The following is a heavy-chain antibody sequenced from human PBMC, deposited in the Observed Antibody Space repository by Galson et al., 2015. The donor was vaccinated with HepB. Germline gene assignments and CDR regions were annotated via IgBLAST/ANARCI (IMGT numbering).Heavy chain of an antibody. Sequence: QSGAEVKKPGESLKISCKGSGYSFTSYWIGWVRQMPGKGLEWMGIIYPGDSDTRYSPSFQGQVTISADKSISTAYLQWSSLKASDTAMYYCARLSVDGVGATRQAYYWGQGTLVTVSS. V-gene: IGHV5-51*01. CDR1: GYSFTSYW. D-gene: IGHD1-26*01. J-gene: IGHJ4*02. CDR3: ARLSVDGVGATRQAYY. CDR2: IYPGDSDT.